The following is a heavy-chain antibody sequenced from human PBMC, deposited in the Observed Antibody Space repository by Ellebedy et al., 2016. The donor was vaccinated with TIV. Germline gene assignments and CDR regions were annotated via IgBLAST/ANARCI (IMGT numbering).Heavy chain of an antibody. CDR1: GYSFTSYW. D-gene: IGHD6-19*01. CDR3: AIAVAGRYRYFDL. CDR2: IDPSDSYT. V-gene: IGHV5-10-1*01. J-gene: IGHJ2*01. Sequence: GESLKISXKGSGYSFTSYWISWVRQMPGKGLEWMGRIDPSDSYTNYSPSFQGHVTISADKSISTAYLQWSSLKASDTAMYYCAIAVAGRYRYFDLWGRGTLVTVSS.